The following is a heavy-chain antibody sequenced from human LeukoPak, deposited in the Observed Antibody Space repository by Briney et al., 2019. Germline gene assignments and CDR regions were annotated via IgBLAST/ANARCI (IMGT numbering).Heavy chain of an antibody. Sequence: GASVKVSCKASGYTFTSYAMNWVRQAPGQGLEWMGWINTNTGNPTYAQGFTGRFVFSLDPSVSTAYLQISSLKAEDTAVYYCAGATYDILTGFVHQNYYYYMDVWGKGTTVSVSS. CDR3: AGATYDILTGFVHQNYYYYMDV. V-gene: IGHV7-4-1*02. D-gene: IGHD3-9*01. CDR2: INTNTGNP. J-gene: IGHJ6*03. CDR1: GYTFTSYA.